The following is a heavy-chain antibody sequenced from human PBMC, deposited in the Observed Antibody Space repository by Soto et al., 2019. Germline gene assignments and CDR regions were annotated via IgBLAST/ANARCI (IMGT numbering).Heavy chain of an antibody. D-gene: IGHD3-10*01. CDR1: GGSISSTSYY. V-gene: IGHV4-39*01. J-gene: IGHJ4*02. CDR2: IYYTGNT. CDR3: ARRPMVRGIISHFDY. Sequence: SETLSLTCTVSGGSISSTSYYWGWVRQPPGKGLEWIGSIYYTGNTYYNPSLKSRITVSVDTSKNQFSLKLCSVTAADTAVYFCARRPMVRGIISHFDYWGQGILVTVSS.